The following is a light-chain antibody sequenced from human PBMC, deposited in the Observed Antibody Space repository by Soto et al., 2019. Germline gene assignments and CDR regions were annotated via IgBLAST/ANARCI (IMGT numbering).Light chain of an antibody. J-gene: IGKJ5*01. CDR2: GTS. CDR3: QQFATSLPIT. CDR1: QSISNDH. Sequence: IVMTPSPGTLSLSSGARATLSGLASQSISNDHLAWYQQKPGQAPRLLIYGTSNRATGGIADRFSGSGSGTDFTLTINRLVPEDSAVYYCQQFATSLPITFGQGTRLEI. V-gene: IGKV3-20*01.